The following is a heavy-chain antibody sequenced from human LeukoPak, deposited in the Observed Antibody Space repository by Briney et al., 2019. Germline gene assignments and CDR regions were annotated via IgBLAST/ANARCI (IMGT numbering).Heavy chain of an antibody. Sequence: SETLSLTCTVSGGSVSSSGFYWGWFRQPPGKGLEWIGSIYYSGTTYYNPSLKSRVTISVDTSKNQFSLKLTSVTDADTAVYYCARGVPAAMIFDYWGQGTLVTVSS. CDR2: IYYSGTT. J-gene: IGHJ4*02. V-gene: IGHV4-39*07. D-gene: IGHD2-2*01. CDR3: ARGVPAAMIFDY. CDR1: GGSVSSSGFY.